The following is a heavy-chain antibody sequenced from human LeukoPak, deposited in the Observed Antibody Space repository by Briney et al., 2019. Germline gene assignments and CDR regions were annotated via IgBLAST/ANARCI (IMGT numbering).Heavy chain of an antibody. D-gene: IGHD3-16*02. CDR3: ARGEQIDYVWGTYRYTGSTFDY. Sequence: SETMSLTCTVSGGSISSYYWSWIRQPPGKGLEWIGYIYYSGNTNYNPSLKSRVTISVDTSKNQFSLKLISVTAADTAVYYCARGEQIDYVWGTYRYTGSTFDYWGQGTLVTVSS. CDR1: GGSISSYY. J-gene: IGHJ4*02. V-gene: IGHV4-59*01. CDR2: IYYSGNT.